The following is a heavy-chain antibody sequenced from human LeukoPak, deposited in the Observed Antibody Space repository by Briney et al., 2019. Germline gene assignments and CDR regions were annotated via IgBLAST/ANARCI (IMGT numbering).Heavy chain of an antibody. V-gene: IGHV1-46*01. Sequence: ASVKVSCKASGYAFTRNYMHWVRQAPGQGLEWMGIINPTDYTTIYAQNFQGRVTMTRDTSTSTVYMELSSLRSEDTAVYYCAGSLGYCTSNVCYLKYWGQGTLVTVSS. J-gene: IGHJ4*02. CDR3: AGSLGYCTSNVCYLKY. CDR1: GYAFTRNY. D-gene: IGHD2-8*01. CDR2: INPTDYTT.